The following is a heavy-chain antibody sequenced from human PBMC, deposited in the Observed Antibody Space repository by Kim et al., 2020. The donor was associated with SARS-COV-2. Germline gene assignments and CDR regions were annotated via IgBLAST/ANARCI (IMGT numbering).Heavy chain of an antibody. D-gene: IGHD4-4*01. Sequence: GGSLRLSCSASGFTFSSYAMHWVRQAPGKGLEYVSAISSNGGSTYYADSVKGRFTISRDNSKNTLYLQMSSLRAEDTAVYYCVKDFGRTTVTSDYWGQGTLVTVSS. CDR1: GFTFSSYA. V-gene: IGHV3-64D*06. J-gene: IGHJ4*02. CDR2: ISSNGGST. CDR3: VKDFGRTTVTSDY.